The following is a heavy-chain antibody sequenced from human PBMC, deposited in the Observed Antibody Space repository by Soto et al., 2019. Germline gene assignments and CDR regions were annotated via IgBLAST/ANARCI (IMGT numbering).Heavy chain of an antibody. CDR3: AHSDGGYEIIYFDF. Sequence: SGPTLVNPTQTLTLTCTFSGFSFTTAGVAVGWIRQTPGGALEWLTLIYYNDDRRFSPSLKTRLTITGHTSKNQVVLSLTNVDTGDTATYFCAHSDGGYEIIYFDFWGQGIPVTVSS. D-gene: IGHD5-12*01. J-gene: IGHJ4*02. CDR2: IYYNDDR. CDR1: GFSFTTAGVA. V-gene: IGHV2-5*01.